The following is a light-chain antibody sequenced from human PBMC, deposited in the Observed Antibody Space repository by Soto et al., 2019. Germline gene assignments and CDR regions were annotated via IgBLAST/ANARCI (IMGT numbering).Light chain of an antibody. CDR2: ASS. Sequence: DIQMTQSPSSLSVSVGDRVTITCRASQSISSYLNWYQQNPGKAPKLRIYASSNLQSGVPSRFSGSGSGTDFTLTISSLQPEDFATYYCQQSYITPYTFGQGTKLEVK. V-gene: IGKV1-39*01. CDR1: QSISSY. J-gene: IGKJ2*01. CDR3: QQSYITPYT.